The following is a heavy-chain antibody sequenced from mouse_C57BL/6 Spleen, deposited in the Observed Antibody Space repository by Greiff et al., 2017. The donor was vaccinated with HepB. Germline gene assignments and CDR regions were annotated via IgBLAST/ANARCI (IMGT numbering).Heavy chain of an antibody. Sequence: EVKVVESGGGLVKPGGSLKLSCAASGFTFSDYGMHWVRQAPEKGLEWVAYISSGSSTIYYADTVKGRFTISRDNAKNNLFMQMTSLRSEDTAMYYCARREYGSSSWYFDVWGTGTTVTVSS. V-gene: IGHV5-17*01. CDR1: GFTFSDYG. J-gene: IGHJ1*03. D-gene: IGHD1-1*01. CDR2: ISSGSSTI. CDR3: ARREYGSSSWYFDV.